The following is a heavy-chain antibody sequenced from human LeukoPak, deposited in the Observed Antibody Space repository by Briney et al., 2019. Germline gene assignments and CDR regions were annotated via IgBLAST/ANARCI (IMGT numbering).Heavy chain of an antibody. CDR2: IYYSGST. D-gene: IGHD3-10*01. CDR1: GVSISSSSYY. CDR3: ARSSSGLGHPLWFGG. Sequence: NPSETLSLTCTVSGVSISSSSYYWGWIRQPTGKGLEWIGSIYYSGSTYYNPSLKSRVTISVDTSKNQFSLKLSSVTAADTAVYYCARSSSGLGHPLWFGGWGQGTLVTVSS. J-gene: IGHJ4*02. V-gene: IGHV4-39*07.